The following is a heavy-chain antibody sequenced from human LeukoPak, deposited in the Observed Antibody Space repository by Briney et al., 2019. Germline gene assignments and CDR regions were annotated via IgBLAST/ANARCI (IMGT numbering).Heavy chain of an antibody. Sequence: GESLSLSCATSGFTFSFYGMHWVRQAPGKGLEWVAFIQYDGSYKFYADSVQGRFSISRDNSKNTLFLQMNSLRAEDTAVYYCAKTSDQLLYSKFDFWGQGALVTVSS. CDR1: GFTFSFYG. D-gene: IGHD2-2*02. CDR2: IQYDGSYK. J-gene: IGHJ4*02. V-gene: IGHV3-30*02. CDR3: AKTSDQLLYSKFDF.